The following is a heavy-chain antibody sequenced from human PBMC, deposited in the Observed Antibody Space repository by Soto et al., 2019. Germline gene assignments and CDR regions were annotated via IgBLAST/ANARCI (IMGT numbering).Heavy chain of an antibody. CDR3: ARDKLRSGAAGDSSGYWTARGVFYYYYGMDV. J-gene: IGHJ6*02. D-gene: IGHD3-22*01. V-gene: IGHV1-46*01. CDR1: GYTFTSYY. Sequence: ASVKVCCKASGYTFTSYYMHWVRQAPGQGLEWMGIINPSGGSTSYAQKFQGRVTMTRDTSTSTVYMELSSLRSEDTAVYYCARDKLRSGAAGDSSGYWTARGVFYYYYGMDVWGQGTTVTVSS. CDR2: INPSGGST.